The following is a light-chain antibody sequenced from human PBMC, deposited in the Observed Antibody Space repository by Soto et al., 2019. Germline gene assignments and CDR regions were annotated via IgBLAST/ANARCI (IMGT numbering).Light chain of an antibody. CDR2: SNN. Sequence: QSVLTQPPSASGTPGQRVTISCSGSSSNVGSNTVNWYQQLPGTAPKLLIFSNNHRPSGVPDRFSGSKSGTSASLAISGLQSEDEAAYYCAAWDDSLNGPVFGGGTKLTVL. CDR1: SSNVGSNT. J-gene: IGLJ3*02. CDR3: AAWDDSLNGPV. V-gene: IGLV1-44*01.